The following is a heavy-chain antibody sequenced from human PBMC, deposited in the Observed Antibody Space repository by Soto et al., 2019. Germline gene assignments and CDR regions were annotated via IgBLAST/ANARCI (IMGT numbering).Heavy chain of an antibody. CDR1: GFTFSNYG. D-gene: IGHD2-15*01. V-gene: IGHV3-7*01. CDR3: ATLDTAEIQTAAY. J-gene: IGHJ4*02. CDR2: IYWGASST. Sequence: PGGSLRLSCEASGFTFSNYGTHWVRQAPGEGLEWVAKIYWGASSTHYVDSVKGRFTISRDNAKNILYLQMNSLRVEDTAVYYCATLDTAEIQTAAYWGQGTLVTVSS.